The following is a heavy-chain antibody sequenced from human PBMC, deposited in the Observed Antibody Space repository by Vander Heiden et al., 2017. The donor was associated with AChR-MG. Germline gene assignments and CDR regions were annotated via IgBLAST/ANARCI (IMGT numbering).Heavy chain of an antibody. V-gene: IGHV3-48*02. CDR1: GFIFSGYS. CDR2: ISSSSSTI. Sequence: EVQLVESGGGLVQPGGSLRLSCAASGFIFSGYSMNWVRQAPGKGLEWVSYISSSSSTIYYADSVKGRFTISRDNAKNSLYLQMNSLRDEDTAVYYCASKSTDHYYYGMDVWGQGTTVTVSS. J-gene: IGHJ6*02. CDR3: ASKSTDHYYYGMDV.